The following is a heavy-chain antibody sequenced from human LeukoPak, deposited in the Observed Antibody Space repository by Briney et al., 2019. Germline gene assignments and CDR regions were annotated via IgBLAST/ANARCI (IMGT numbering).Heavy chain of an antibody. D-gene: IGHD6-19*01. V-gene: IGHV1-2*02. CDR3: ARDSSGSFGDY. Sequence: ASVKVSCMASGYTFTGYFLHWVRQAPGQGLEWMGWLNPNSGGTKYAQKFQGRVTMTRDTSISTAYMELSSLRSDDTAVYYCARDSSGSFGDYWGQGTLVAVSS. CDR2: LNPNSGGT. CDR1: GYTFTGYF. J-gene: IGHJ4*01.